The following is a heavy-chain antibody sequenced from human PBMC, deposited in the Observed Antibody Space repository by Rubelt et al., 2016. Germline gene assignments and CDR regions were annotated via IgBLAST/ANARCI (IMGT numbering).Heavy chain of an antibody. D-gene: IGHD3-16*01. CDR1: GYTLTSYY. V-gene: IGHV1-46*03. Sequence: QVQLVQSGAEVKKPGASVKVSCKASGYTLTSYYMHWVRQAPGQGLEWIGIIHPSGGSTSYAQKFQGRVTMTRDTSTSTVYRELSSLRSEDTAVYYCARDLDVRGEIDYWGQGTLVTVSS. CDR2: IHPSGGST. CDR3: ARDLDVRGEIDY. J-gene: IGHJ4*02.